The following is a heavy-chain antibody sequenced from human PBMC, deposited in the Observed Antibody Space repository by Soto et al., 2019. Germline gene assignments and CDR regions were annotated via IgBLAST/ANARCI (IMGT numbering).Heavy chain of an antibody. CDR3: ARESEIYGSGSYYDY. CDR2: ISSSSSYT. CDR1: GFTFSDYY. Sequence: QVQLVESGGGLVKPGGSLRLSCAASGFTFSDYYMSWIRQAPGKGLEWVSYISSSSSYTNYADSVKGRFTISRDNAKNSLSLQMNSLRAGDTAVYYCARESEIYGSGSYYDYWGQGTLVTVSS. D-gene: IGHD3-10*01. V-gene: IGHV3-11*06. J-gene: IGHJ4*02.